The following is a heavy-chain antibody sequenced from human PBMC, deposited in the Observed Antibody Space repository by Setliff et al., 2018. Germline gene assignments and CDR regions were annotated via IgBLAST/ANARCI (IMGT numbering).Heavy chain of an antibody. J-gene: IGHJ4*02. CDR2: IYHSGSTS. CDR1: GGSISSGGYY. V-gene: IGHV4-31*03. D-gene: IGHD6-19*01. Sequence: SETLSLTCTVSGGSISSGGYYWSWIRQHPGKGLEWIGYIYHSGSTSYYNPSLKSRVTISVDTSKNQFSLKLSSVTAADTAVYYCARGRAGHSGHWGQGTLVTVSS. CDR3: ARGRAGHSGH.